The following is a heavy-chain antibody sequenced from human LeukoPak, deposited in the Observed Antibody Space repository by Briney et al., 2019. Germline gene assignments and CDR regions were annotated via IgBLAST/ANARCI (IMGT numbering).Heavy chain of an antibody. V-gene: IGHV1-69*13. CDR2: IIPIFGTA. D-gene: IGHD3-10*01. J-gene: IGHJ4*02. Sequence: ASVKVSCKASGGTFSSYAISWVRQAPGQGLEWMGGIIPIFGTANYAQKFQGRVTITADESTSTAYMELSSPRSEDTAVYYCARGRFGELLWLVLDDKFDYWGQGTLVTVSS. CDR1: GGTFSSYA. CDR3: ARGRFGELLWLVLDDKFDY.